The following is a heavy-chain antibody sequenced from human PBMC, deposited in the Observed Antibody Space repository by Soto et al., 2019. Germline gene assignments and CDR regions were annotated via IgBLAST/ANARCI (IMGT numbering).Heavy chain of an antibody. D-gene: IGHD2-2*01. CDR1: GFSLSTRDVG. V-gene: IGHV2-5*02. Sequence: QITLNESGPTLVKPTQTLTLTCTFSGFSLSTRDVGVGCIRQPPGEALEWLGVVYWDDSKTYSPSLESRLTITQDTSKHQVVLRMTKMDPVDTATYYCAHCRGGVASFWGQGTLVTVSS. CDR3: AHCRGGVASF. CDR2: VYWDDSK. J-gene: IGHJ4*02.